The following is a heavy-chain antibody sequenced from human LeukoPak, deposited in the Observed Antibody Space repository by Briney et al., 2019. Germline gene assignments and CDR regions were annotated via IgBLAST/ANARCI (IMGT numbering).Heavy chain of an antibody. V-gene: IGHV1-8*01. CDR1: GYTFTSYD. J-gene: IGHJ4*02. Sequence: GASVKVSCKASGYTFTSYDINWVRQATGQGLEWMGWMNPNGGNTGYAQKFQGRVTMTRDTSTSTVYMELSSLRSEDTAVYYCARGRHRDGYKDWGQGTLVTVSS. CDR2: MNPNGGNT. D-gene: IGHD5-24*01. CDR3: ARGRHRDGYKD.